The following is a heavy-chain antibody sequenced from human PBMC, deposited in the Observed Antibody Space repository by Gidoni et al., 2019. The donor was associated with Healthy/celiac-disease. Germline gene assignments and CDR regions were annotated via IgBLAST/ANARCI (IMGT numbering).Heavy chain of an antibody. CDR3: AEGEVGEGFDL. V-gene: IGHV3-23*01. J-gene: IGHJ2*01. Sequence: EVQLLESGGGLVQPGGSLRLSCSASGFTFSSYAMSWVRQAPGKGREWVSAISGSGGSTDYADSVKGRFTISRDKSKNTLYLQMNSLRAEDTAVYYWAEGEVGEGFDLWGRGTLVTVSS. CDR2: ISGSGGST. D-gene: IGHD1-26*01. CDR1: GFTFSSYA.